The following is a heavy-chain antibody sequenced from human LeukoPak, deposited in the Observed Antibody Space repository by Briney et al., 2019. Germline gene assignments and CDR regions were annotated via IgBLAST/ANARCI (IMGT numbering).Heavy chain of an antibody. CDR3: ASPPSGSYYPFDY. CDR2: ISYDGSNK. J-gene: IGHJ4*02. V-gene: IGHV3-30*04. Sequence: PGGSLRLSCAASGFTFSSYAMHWVRQVPGKGLEWVAVISYDGSNKYYADSVKGRFTISRDNSKNTLYLQMNSLRAEDTAVYCSASPPSGSYYPFDYWGQGTLVTVSS. D-gene: IGHD3-10*01. CDR1: GFTFSSYA.